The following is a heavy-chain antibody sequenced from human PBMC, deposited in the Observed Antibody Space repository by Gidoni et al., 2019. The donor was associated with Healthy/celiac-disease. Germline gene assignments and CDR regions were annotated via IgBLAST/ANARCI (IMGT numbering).Heavy chain of an antibody. J-gene: IGHJ4*02. CDR3: AREEDSSGYYYDY. D-gene: IGHD3-22*01. CDR2: ISSSSSTI. Sequence: EVQLVESGGGLVQPGGSLRLSCAAYGFTFSSFSMNWVRQAPGKGLEWVSYISSSSSTIYYADSVKGRFTISRDNAKNSLYLQMNSLRDEDTAVYYCAREEDSSGYYYDYWGQGTLVTVSS. V-gene: IGHV3-48*02. CDR1: GFTFSSFS.